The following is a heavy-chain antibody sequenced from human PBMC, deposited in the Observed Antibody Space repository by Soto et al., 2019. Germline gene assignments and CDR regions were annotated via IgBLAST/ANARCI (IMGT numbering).Heavy chain of an antibody. V-gene: IGHV4-31*03. J-gene: IGHJ5*02. CDR1: GGAINSTVYY. Sequence: PSETLSLTCTVSGGAINSTVYYWGWIRQPPGKGLEWIGYIYYSGSTYYNPSLKSRVTISVDTSKNQFSLKLSSVTAADTAVYYCARGGTWEQPFDPWGQGTLVTVSS. D-gene: IGHD1-26*01. CDR3: ARGGTWEQPFDP. CDR2: IYYSGST.